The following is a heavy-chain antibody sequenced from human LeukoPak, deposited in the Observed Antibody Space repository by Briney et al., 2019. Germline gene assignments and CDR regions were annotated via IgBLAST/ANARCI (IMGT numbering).Heavy chain of an antibody. D-gene: IGHD3-22*01. CDR1: GFTFSSYA. Sequence: GGSLRLSCAASGFTFSSYAMSWVRQAPGKGLECVSAISGSGGSTYYADSVKGRFTISRDNSKNTLYLQMNSLRAEDTAVYYCAKAIQTPWIEYYYDSSGYARYWGQGTLVTVSS. J-gene: IGHJ4*02. CDR2: ISGSGGST. V-gene: IGHV3-23*01. CDR3: AKAIQTPWIEYYYDSSGYARY.